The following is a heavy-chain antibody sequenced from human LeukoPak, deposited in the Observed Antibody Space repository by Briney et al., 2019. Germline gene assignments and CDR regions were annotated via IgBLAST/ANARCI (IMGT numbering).Heavy chain of an antibody. CDR2: ISWNSGSI. J-gene: IGHJ4*02. V-gene: IGHV3-9*01. CDR1: GFTFDDYA. D-gene: IGHD6-13*01. CDR3: AKDPKPSIAAAGPFDY. Sequence: GGSLRLSCAASGFTFDDYAMHWVRQAPGKGLEWVSGISWNSGSIGYADSVKGRITISRDNAKNSLYLQMNSLRAEDTALYYCAKDPKPSIAAAGPFDYWGQGTLVTVSS.